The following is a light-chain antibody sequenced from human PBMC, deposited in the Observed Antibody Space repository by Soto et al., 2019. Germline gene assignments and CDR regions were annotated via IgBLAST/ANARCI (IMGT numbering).Light chain of an antibody. Sequence: QTVVTQGASLSVSPEPKATLTFALTPASASANYYPSWYQQTPGQAPRTLIYNTKTRSSGVPDRFSGSILGNKAALTITGAQADDESDYYCVLYMGSGIWVFGGGTKVTVL. CDR1: PASASANYY. CDR3: VLYMGSGIWV. J-gene: IGLJ3*02. CDR2: NTK. V-gene: IGLV8-61*01.